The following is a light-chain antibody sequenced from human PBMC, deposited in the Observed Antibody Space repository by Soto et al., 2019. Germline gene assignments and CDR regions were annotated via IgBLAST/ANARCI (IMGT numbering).Light chain of an antibody. CDR2: KAS. V-gene: IGKV1-5*03. CDR3: QQYNRYPYI. J-gene: IGKJ2*01. CDR1: QSLDDW. Sequence: DIQMTQSPSTLSASVGDRVTITCRTSQSLDDWLAWYQQKPGKAPQVLIYKASTLKSGVPSRFSGSGSGTEFTLTISSLQPDDFATYYCQQYNRYPYIFGQGTKLEIK.